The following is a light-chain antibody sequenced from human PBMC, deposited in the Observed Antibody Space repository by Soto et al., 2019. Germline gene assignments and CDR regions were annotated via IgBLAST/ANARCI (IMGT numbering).Light chain of an antibody. J-gene: IGKJ4*01. CDR1: QDIRDD. CDR3: KNYAHLPQLS. CDR2: DAS. V-gene: IGKV1-33*01. Sequence: DIQMTQSPSSLSASVGDRVTITFQASQDIRDDLNWYQHKPGKAPNLLSYDASNLRAGTSSRFSGSVSGMKATFTTGCLQPGDIGIDYCKNYAHLPQLSFGGRTKVEFK.